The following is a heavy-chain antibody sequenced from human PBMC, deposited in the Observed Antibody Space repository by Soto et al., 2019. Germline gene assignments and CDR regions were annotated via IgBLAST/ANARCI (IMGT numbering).Heavy chain of an antibody. J-gene: IGHJ4*02. CDR2: IWYDGSNR. CDR1: GFTVSRDG. Sequence: QVQMVESGGGVVQPGGSLRLSCAASGFTVSRDGMHWVRQAPGKGLEWVAVIWYDGSNRYYADSVKGRFTISKDNSKNTLYLEMNTLRPEDTAIYYSAAATTWNFHFPYWGQGTQVTVSS. V-gene: IGHV3-33*01. CDR3: AAATTWNFHFPY. D-gene: IGHD1-7*01.